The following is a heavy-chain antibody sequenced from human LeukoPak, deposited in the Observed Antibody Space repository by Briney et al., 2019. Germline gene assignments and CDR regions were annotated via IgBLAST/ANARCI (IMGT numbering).Heavy chain of an antibody. J-gene: IGHJ4*02. V-gene: IGHV1-18*01. D-gene: IGHD3-22*01. CDR3: AIGADSSSYYPTHY. Sequence: ASVKVSCKASGYTFTNYGINWVRQAPGEGLEWVGWISAYNGNTNYAQKFQGRVTMATDTSTSTAYMVLRSVRSDDTAVYYCAIGADSSSYYPTHYWGQGTLVSVSS. CDR1: GYTFTNYG. CDR2: ISAYNGNT.